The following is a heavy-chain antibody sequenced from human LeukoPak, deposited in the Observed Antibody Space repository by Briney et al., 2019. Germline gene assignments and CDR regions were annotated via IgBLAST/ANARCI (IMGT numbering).Heavy chain of an antibody. CDR2: IDTSGSYI. Sequence: GGSLRLCFTASGYTFTSYGMNWVRQAPGKGLEWVSFIDTSGSYIYYGDSLKGRVTISRDNAKNSLYLQMNGLRAEDTAVYYCARGRSITLLRGVAMSDGFDIWGQGEMVTVSS. CDR3: ARGRSITLLRGVAMSDGFDI. CDR1: GYTFTSYG. V-gene: IGHV3-21*01. J-gene: IGHJ3*02. D-gene: IGHD3-10*01.